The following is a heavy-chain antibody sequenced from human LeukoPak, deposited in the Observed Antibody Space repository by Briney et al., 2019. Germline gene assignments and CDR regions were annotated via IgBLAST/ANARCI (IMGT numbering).Heavy chain of an antibody. J-gene: IGHJ4*02. V-gene: IGHV3-21*05. D-gene: IGHD3-10*01. CDR1: GFTFRAYS. CDR2: ITSTSNDM. CDR3: ARAAGHYFDY. Sequence: GGSLRLSCAASGFTFRAYSMNWVRQAPGKGLEWVSFITSTSNDMLYADSVKGRFTVSRDNAKNTLYLQMDSLTAEDTAVYYCARAAGHYFDYWGQGSLATVSS.